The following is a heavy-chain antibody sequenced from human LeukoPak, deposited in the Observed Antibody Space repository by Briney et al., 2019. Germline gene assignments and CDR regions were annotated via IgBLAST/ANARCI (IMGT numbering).Heavy chain of an antibody. Sequence: SDTLSLTCSVSGASITSGAYYWAWLRKPPGEGVEWIGSVYYSGTINYNPSLKGRVSISRDMSKNQFSLNLNSVNATDTAVYYCARRDYAAWFDPWGQGTLVTVSS. CDR2: VYYSGTI. J-gene: IGHJ5*02. D-gene: IGHD4/OR15-4a*01. CDR1: GASITSGAYY. CDR3: ARRDYAAWFDP. V-gene: IGHV4-39*07.